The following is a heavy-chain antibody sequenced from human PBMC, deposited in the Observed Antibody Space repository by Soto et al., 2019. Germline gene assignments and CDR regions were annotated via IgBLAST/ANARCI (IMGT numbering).Heavy chain of an antibody. CDR1: GFTFSSYA. J-gene: IGHJ4*02. Sequence: EVQLLESGGGLVQPGGSLRLSCAASGFTFSSYAMSWVRQAPGKGLEWVSSISGSGGSTYYADSVKGRFTISRDNSKNTLSLQMNSLRAEDTAVYYSAIDRGTTVTPWDYWGQGTLVTGSS. V-gene: IGHV3-23*01. CDR2: ISGSGGST. CDR3: AIDRGTTVTPWDY. D-gene: IGHD4-17*01.